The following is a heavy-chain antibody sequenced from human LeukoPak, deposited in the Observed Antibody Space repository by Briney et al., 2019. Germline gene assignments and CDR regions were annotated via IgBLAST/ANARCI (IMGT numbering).Heavy chain of an antibody. CDR1: GLTFSSYE. Sequence: GGSLRLSCAASGLTFSSYEMNWVRQAPGKGLEWVSYISSSGSSIYYADSVKGRFTISRDNAKKSLYLQMHSLRVEDTAVYYCATDRVGQGVGDYWGQGTLVTVSS. CDR3: ATDRVGQGVGDY. D-gene: IGHD2-15*01. J-gene: IGHJ4*02. CDR2: ISSSGSSI. V-gene: IGHV3-48*03.